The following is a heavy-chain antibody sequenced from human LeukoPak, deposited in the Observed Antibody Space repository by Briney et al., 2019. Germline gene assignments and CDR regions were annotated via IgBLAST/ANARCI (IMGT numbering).Heavy chain of an antibody. V-gene: IGHV1-69*13. CDR2: IIPIFGTA. J-gene: IGHJ6*03. CDR3: ARATDRDSGGDYVFGRFHYYYYMDV. Sequence: GASVKVSCKASGGTFSSYAISWVRQAPGQGLEWMGGIIPIFGTANYAQKFQGRVTITADESTSTAYMELSSLRSEDTAVYYCARATDRDSGGDYVFGRFHYYYYMDVWGKGTTVTISS. CDR1: GGTFSSYA. D-gene: IGHD4-17*01.